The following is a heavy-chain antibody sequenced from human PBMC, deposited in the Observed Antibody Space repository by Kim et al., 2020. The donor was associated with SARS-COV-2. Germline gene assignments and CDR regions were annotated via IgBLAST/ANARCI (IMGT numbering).Heavy chain of an antibody. J-gene: IGHJ5*02. Sequence: SETLSLTCTVSGGSVSSSNYYWGWIRQPPGKGLEWIGNIYYTGDTYYNPSLKSRVTISVDTSKNHFSLKLSSLTAADTGVYYCARLEYSSSSRLFDPWGQGTLVTVSS. CDR3: ARLEYSSSSRLFDP. CDR1: GGSVSSSNYY. V-gene: IGHV4-39*02. D-gene: IGHD6-6*01. CDR2: IYYTGDT.